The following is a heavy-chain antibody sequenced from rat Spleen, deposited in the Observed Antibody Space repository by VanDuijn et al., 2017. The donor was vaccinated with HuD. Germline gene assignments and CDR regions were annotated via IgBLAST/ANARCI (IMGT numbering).Heavy chain of an antibody. V-gene: IGHV5-25*01. D-gene: IGHD1-9*01. CDR1: GFTFSNFV. Sequence: EVELVESGGGLVQPGRSMKLSCAASGFTFSNFVMAWVRQAPTKGLEWVASIGISGGNTYYRDSVKGRFTISRDPAQNTLYLQMNSLRSEDTATYYCARGGYNYGWFAYWGQGTLVTVSS. CDR2: IGISGGNT. CDR3: ARGGYNYGWFAY. J-gene: IGHJ3*01.